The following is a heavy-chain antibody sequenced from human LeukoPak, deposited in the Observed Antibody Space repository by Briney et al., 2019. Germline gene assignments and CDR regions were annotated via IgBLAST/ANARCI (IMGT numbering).Heavy chain of an antibody. CDR1: GFTFSSYV. CDR2: ISGSGDNT. D-gene: IGHD6-13*01. J-gene: IGHJ4*02. V-gene: IGHV3-23*01. Sequence: GGSLRLSCAASGFTFSSYVMSWVRQAPGKGLEWVSAISGSGDNTYYADSVKGRFTISRDNSKNTLYLQMNSLRAEDTAVYYCAEDRRAAAGGFDYWGQGILVSVSS. CDR3: AEDRRAAAGGFDY.